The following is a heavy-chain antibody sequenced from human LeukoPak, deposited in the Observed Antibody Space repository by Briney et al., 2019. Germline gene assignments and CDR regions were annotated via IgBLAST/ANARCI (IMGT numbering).Heavy chain of an antibody. Sequence: PSETLSLTCIVSGGSISSYYWSWIRQPPGKGLEWIGSIYYSGSTYYNPSLKSRVTISVDTSKNQFSLKLSSVTAADTAVYCCARLPFGEFDIDYWGQGTLVTVSS. CDR2: IYYSGST. J-gene: IGHJ4*02. V-gene: IGHV4-39*01. D-gene: IGHD3-10*01. CDR3: ARLPFGEFDIDY. CDR1: GGSISSYY.